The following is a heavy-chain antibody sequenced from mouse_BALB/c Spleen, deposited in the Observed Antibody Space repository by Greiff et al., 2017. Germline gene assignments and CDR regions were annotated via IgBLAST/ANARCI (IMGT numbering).Heavy chain of an antibody. J-gene: IGHJ4*01. D-gene: IGHD1-1*01. V-gene: IGHV2-6-7*01. CDR2: IWGDGST. CDR3: ARGATVARYAMDY. CDR1: GFSLTGYG. Sequence: QVQLQQSGPGLVAPSQSLSITCTVSGFSLTGYGVNWVRQPPGKGLEWLGMIWGDGSTDYNSALKSRLSISKDNSKSQVFLKMNSLQTDDTARYYCARGATVARYAMDYWGQGTSVTVSS.